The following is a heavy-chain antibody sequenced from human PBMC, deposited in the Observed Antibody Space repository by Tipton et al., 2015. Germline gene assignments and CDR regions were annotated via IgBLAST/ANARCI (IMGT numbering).Heavy chain of an antibody. CDR3: ARLRETYGSDSDNWFDP. J-gene: IGHJ5*02. CDR2: VNHSGNT. V-gene: IGHV4-34*01. D-gene: IGHD3-10*01. CDR1: GGSFSGYT. Sequence: TLSLTCAVYGGSFSGYTWHWIRQPPGRGLEWIGEVNHSGNTNYNPSLESRFIISEDTSKNQFSLKLSSVTAADTAVYYCARLRETYGSDSDNWFDPWGQGTLVTVSS.